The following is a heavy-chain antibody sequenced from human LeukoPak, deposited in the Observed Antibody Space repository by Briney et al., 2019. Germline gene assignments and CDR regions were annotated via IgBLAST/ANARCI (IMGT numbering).Heavy chain of an antibody. CDR3: ARGVVIAPQTFDY. D-gene: IGHD2-21*01. V-gene: IGHV4-59*01. CDR2: IYYSGST. CDR1: GESISGFY. Sequence: SETLSLTCTVSGESISGFYWTWIRQPPGKGLEWIGYIYYSGSTNYNPSLKSRVTISVDTSKNQFSLKLSSVTAAATAVYYCARGVVIAPQTFDYWGQGTLVTVSS. J-gene: IGHJ4*02.